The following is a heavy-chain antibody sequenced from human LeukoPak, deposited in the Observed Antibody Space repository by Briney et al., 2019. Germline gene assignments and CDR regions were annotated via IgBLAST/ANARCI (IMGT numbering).Heavy chain of an antibody. D-gene: IGHD3-3*01. Sequence: GGSLRLSCAASGFTFDNYRMSWVRQAPGKGLEWVSTVNADGGNTYYADSVKGRFTISRDNSKNTLYLQMNSLRAEDTAVYYCAKDFTIFGVVITEYYFDYWGQGTLVTVSS. CDR1: GFTFDNYR. CDR2: VNADGGNT. J-gene: IGHJ4*02. V-gene: IGHV3-23*01. CDR3: AKDFTIFGVVITEYYFDY.